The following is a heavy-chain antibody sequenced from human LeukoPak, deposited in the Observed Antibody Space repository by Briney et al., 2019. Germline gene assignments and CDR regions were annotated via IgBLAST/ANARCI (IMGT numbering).Heavy chain of an antibody. CDR1: GGSISSSNW. CDR2: IYHSGST. CDR3: ARDSWRDGYLDY. D-gene: IGHD5-24*01. J-gene: IGHJ4*02. V-gene: IGHV4-4*02. Sequence: PSETPSLTCAVSGGSISSSNWWSWVRQPPGKGLEWIGEIYHSGSTNYNPSLKSRVTISVDKSKNQFSLKLSSVTAADTAVYYCARDSWRDGYLDYWGQGTLVTVSS.